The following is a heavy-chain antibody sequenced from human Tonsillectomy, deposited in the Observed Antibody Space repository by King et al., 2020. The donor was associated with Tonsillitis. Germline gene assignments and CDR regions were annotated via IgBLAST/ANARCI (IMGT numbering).Heavy chain of an antibody. CDR1: GFTFSNYG. D-gene: IGHD3-16*01. Sequence: ESGGGVVQPGGSLRLSCAASGFTFSNYGMHWVRQAPGKGLEWVTFIRYDGSQKYYADSVKGRFTISRDNSKNTVYLQMHSLRAEDTAVYYCAKDPPGGRFGAELNYFDYWGQGTLVTVSS. CDR2: IRYDGSQK. CDR3: AKDPPGGRFGAELNYFDY. J-gene: IGHJ4*02. V-gene: IGHV3-30*02.